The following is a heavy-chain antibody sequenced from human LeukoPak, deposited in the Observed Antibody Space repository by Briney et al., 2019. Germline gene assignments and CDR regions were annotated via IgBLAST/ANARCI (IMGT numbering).Heavy chain of an antibody. D-gene: IGHD2-2*01. J-gene: IGHJ4*02. V-gene: IGHV4-39*07. CDR3: ARERYSPPQYQLARGLFDY. CDR1: GGSISTSTYY. Sequence: SETLSLTCTVSGGSISTSTYYWGWIRQPPGKGLEWIGSIYYSGSTNYNPSLKSRVTISVDTSKNQFSLKLSSVTAADTAVYYCARERYSPPQYQLARGLFDYWGQGTLVTVSS. CDR2: IYYSGST.